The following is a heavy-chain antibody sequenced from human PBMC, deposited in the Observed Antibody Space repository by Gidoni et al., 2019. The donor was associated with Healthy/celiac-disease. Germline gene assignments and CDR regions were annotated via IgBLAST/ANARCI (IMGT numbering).Heavy chain of an antibody. CDR2: IYHSGST. D-gene: IGHD4-17*01. CDR1: GGSISSGGYS. CDR3: ARGGHDYGDNNWFDP. V-gene: IGHV4-30-2*01. J-gene: IGHJ5*02. Sequence: QLQLQESGSGLVKPSQTLSLTCAVSGGSISSGGYSWSWIRQPPGKGLEWIGYIYHSGSTYYNPSLKSRVTISVDRSKNQFSLKLSSVTAADTAVYYCARGGHDYGDNNWFDPWGQGTLVTVSS.